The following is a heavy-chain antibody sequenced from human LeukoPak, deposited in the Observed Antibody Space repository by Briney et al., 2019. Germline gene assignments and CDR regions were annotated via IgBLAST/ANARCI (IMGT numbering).Heavy chain of an antibody. D-gene: IGHD3-10*01. CDR2: IYYSGST. V-gene: IGHV4-30-4*01. J-gene: IGHJ4*02. CDR1: GGSISSGDYY. Sequence: SSQTLPLTCTVSGGSISSGDYYWSWIRQPPGKGLEWIGYIYYSGSTYYNPSLKSRVSISVDTSQNQFSLKLSSVTAADTAVYYCARGGYYYGSGSSPFFDYWGQGTLVTVPS. CDR3: ARGGYYYGSGSSPFFDY.